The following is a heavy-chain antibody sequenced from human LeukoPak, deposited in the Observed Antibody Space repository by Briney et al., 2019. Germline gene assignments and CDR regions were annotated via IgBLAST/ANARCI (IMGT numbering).Heavy chain of an antibody. J-gene: IGHJ3*02. D-gene: IGHD3-22*01. V-gene: IGHV3-23*01. Sequence: GRSLRLSCAASGFTFSSYAMSWVRQAPGKGLEWVSAISGSGGSTYYADSVKGRFTISRDNSKNTLYLQMNSLRAEDTAVYYCAKMIVVVITTAGRAFDIWGQGTMVTVSS. CDR2: ISGSGGST. CDR1: GFTFSSYA. CDR3: AKMIVVVITTAGRAFDI.